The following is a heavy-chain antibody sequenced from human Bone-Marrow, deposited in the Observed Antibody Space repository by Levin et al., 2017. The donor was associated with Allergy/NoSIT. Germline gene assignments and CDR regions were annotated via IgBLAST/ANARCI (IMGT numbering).Heavy chain of an antibody. CDR1: GGTFSSHG. CDR2: IIPIFGPP. Sequence: ASVKVSCKASGGTFSSHGIAWVRQAPGQGLEWMGGIIPIFGPPNYAQKFQGRVTISADESTNTAYMELSSLRSDDTAVFYCARLTGDCSGGACLSMYFYYYMDVWGKGTTVTVSS. J-gene: IGHJ6*03. V-gene: IGHV1-69*13. D-gene: IGHD2-15*01. CDR3: ARLTGDCSGGACLSMYFYYYMDV.